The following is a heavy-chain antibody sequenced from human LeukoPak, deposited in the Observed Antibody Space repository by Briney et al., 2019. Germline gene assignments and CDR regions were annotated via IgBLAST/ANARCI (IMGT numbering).Heavy chain of an antibody. Sequence: PGRSLRLSCAASGFTFSSYDMHWVRQAPGKGLEWVAVISFDGSNKYYANSVKGRFTISRDNSKNTLFLLMNSLRVEDTAVYYCARTASSGYSYFDYWGQGTLVTVSS. CDR3: ARTASSGYSYFDY. V-gene: IGHV3-30*03. D-gene: IGHD3-22*01. CDR1: GFTFSSYD. J-gene: IGHJ4*02. CDR2: ISFDGSNK.